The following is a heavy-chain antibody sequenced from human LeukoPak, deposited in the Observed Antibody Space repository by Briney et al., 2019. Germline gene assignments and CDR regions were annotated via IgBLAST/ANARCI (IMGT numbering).Heavy chain of an antibody. Sequence: SETLSLTCTVSGGSISDYYWSWIRQPPGKGLEWIAYISYSGHTDYNPSLKSRVTISVDTSKNQFSLNLNSVTPADTAMYYCTRDRRDCYKYVDLWGQGTMVTVSS. CDR1: GGSISDYY. CDR3: TRDRRDCYKYVDL. J-gene: IGHJ4*02. CDR2: ISYSGHT. V-gene: IGHV4-59*01. D-gene: IGHD5-24*01.